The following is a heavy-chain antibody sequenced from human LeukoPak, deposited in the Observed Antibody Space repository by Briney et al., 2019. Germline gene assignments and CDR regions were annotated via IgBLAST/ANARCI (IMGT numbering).Heavy chain of an antibody. J-gene: IGHJ6*02. CDR3: RMVVAATHPSYYYYYGMDV. V-gene: IGHV4-39*01. Sequence: SETLSLTCTVSGGSISSSSHYWGWIRQPPGKGLEWIGSIYYSGSTYYNPSLKSRVTISVDTSKNQFSLKLSSVTAADTAVYYCRMVVAATHPSYYYYYGMDVWGQGTTVTVSS. D-gene: IGHD2-15*01. CDR1: GGSISSSSHY. CDR2: IYYSGST.